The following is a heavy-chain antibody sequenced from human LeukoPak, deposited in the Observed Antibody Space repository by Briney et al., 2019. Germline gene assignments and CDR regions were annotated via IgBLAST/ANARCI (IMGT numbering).Heavy chain of an antibody. CDR2: ISWNSGNI. Sequence: GGSLRLSCAASGFTFDDYAMHWVRQAPGKGLEWVSGISWNSGNIGYADSVKGRFTISRDNAKNSLYLQMNSLGAEDTAVYYCASTVTAKKRYYFDYWGQGTLVTVSS. J-gene: IGHJ4*02. CDR3: ASTVTAKKRYYFDY. D-gene: IGHD4-17*01. V-gene: IGHV3-9*01. CDR1: GFTFDDYA.